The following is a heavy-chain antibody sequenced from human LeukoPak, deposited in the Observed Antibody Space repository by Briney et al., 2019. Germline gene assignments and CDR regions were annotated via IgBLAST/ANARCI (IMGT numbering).Heavy chain of an antibody. CDR2: IYYSGST. D-gene: IGHD2-21*01. V-gene: IGHV4-39*01. CDR1: GGSISSSSYY. CDR3: ASERTTYCGGDCSSADAFDI. Sequence: PSETLSLTCTVSGGSISSSSYYWGWIRQPPGKGLEWIGSIYYSGSTYYNPSLKSRVTISVDTSKNQFSLKLSSVTAADTAVYYCASERTTYCGGDCSSADAFDIWGQGTMVTVSS. J-gene: IGHJ3*02.